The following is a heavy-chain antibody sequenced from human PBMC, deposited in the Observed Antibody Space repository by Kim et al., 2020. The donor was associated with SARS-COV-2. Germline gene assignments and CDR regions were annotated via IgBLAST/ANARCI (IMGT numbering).Heavy chain of an antibody. V-gene: IGHV1-24*01. CDR3: ATDFGMVAKGNAFDI. D-gene: IGHD3-10*01. Sequence: QKCQGRVTMTEDTSTDTAYMELSSLRSEDTAVYYCATDFGMVAKGNAFDIWGQGTMVTVSS. J-gene: IGHJ3*02.